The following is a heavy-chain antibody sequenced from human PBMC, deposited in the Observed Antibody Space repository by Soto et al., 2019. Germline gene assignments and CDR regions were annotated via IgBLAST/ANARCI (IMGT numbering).Heavy chain of an antibody. D-gene: IGHD4-17*01. J-gene: IGHJ4*02. V-gene: IGHV3-9*01. CDR1: GFTFDDYA. CDR2: ISWNSGSI. CDR3: AKENYGDYVLYY. Sequence: PGGSLRLSCAASGFTFDDYAMHWVRQAPGKGLEWVSGISWNSGSIGYADSVKGRFTISRDNAKNSLYLQMNSLRAEDTALYYCAKENYGDYVLYYWGQGTLVTVSS.